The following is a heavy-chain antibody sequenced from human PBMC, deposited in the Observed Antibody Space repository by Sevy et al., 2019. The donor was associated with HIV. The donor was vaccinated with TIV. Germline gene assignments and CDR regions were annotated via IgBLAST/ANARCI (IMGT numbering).Heavy chain of an antibody. CDR2: IGTAGDT. J-gene: IGHJ6*02. V-gene: IGHV3-13*01. D-gene: IGHD3-3*01. CDR3: ARGTYYDFWSGSSIDV. Sequence: GGSLRVSCAASGFTFSSYDMHWVRQATGKGLEWVSAIGTAGDTYYPGSVKGRFTISRENAKNSLYLQMNSLRAGDTAVYYCARGTYYDFWSGSSIDVRGQGTTVTVSS. CDR1: GFTFSSYD.